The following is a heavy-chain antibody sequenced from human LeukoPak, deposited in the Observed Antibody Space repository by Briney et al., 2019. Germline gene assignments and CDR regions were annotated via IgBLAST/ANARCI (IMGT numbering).Heavy chain of an antibody. J-gene: IGHJ4*02. D-gene: IGHD3-16*01. V-gene: IGHV3-48*02. CDR3: TRGGGSPIEGFDY. CDR1: GFTFSNYP. Sequence: GGSLRLSCAAFGFTFSNYPMNWVRQAPGKGLEWVSNVRPGDSARSYADSVRGRFTISRDDAKNSLYLQMNSLRDEDTAVYYCTRGGGSPIEGFDYWGQGTLVTVSS. CDR2: VRPGDSAR.